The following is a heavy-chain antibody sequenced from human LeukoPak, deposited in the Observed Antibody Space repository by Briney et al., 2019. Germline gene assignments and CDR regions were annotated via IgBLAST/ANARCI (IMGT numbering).Heavy chain of an antibody. Sequence: PGGSLRLSCAASGFTFGSYSMNWVRQAPGKGLEWVSSISSSSSYIYYADSVKGRFTISRDNAKNSLYLQMNSLRAEDTAVYYCARAIVVVPAATAAAPGYYYYMDVWGKGTTATVSS. CDR2: ISSSSSYI. D-gene: IGHD2-2*01. CDR3: ARAIVVVPAATAAAPGYYYYMDV. J-gene: IGHJ6*03. CDR1: GFTFGSYS. V-gene: IGHV3-21*01.